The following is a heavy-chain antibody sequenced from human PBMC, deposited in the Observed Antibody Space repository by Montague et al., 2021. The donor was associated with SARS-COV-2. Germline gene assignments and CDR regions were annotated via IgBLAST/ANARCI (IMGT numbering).Heavy chain of an antibody. D-gene: IGHD2-8*02. J-gene: IGHJ4*02. CDR1: GFTLSSYW. V-gene: IGHV3-74*01. Sequence: RVSCAASGFTLSSYWMYWVRQAPGKGLVWISRIHYDGSSTNYADSVKGRFTISRDTAKNTLYLQMNSLRAEDTAVYYCARAYYTGLYPFDYWGQGTLVTVSS. CDR3: ARAYYTGLYPFDY. CDR2: IHYDGSST.